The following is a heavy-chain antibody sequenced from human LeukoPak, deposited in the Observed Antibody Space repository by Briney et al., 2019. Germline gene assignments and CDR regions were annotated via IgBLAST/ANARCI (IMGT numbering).Heavy chain of an antibody. CDR2: IIPILGIA. V-gene: IGHV1-69*04. CDR3: ARDVVPHYDFWSGYSIHFDY. J-gene: IGHJ4*02. Sequence: APVKVSCKASGGTFSSYAISWVRQAPGQGLEWMGRIIPILGIANYAQKFQGRVTITADKSTSTAYMELSSLRSEDTAVYYCARDVVPHYDFWSGYSIHFDYWGQGTLVTISS. CDR1: GGTFSSYA. D-gene: IGHD3-3*01.